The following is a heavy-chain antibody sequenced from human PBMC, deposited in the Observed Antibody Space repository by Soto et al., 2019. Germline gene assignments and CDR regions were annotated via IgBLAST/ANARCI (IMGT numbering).Heavy chain of an antibody. V-gene: IGHV4-59*01. CDR3: ARGTVRITIFGVVIPWWFDP. CDR1: GGSISSYY. D-gene: IGHD3-3*01. J-gene: IGHJ5*02. Sequence: SETLSLTCKVSGGSISSYYWSWIRQPPGKGLEWIGYIYYSGSTNYNPSLKSRVTISVDTSKNQFSLKLSSVTAADTAVYYCARGTVRITIFGVVIPWWFDPWGQGTLVTVSS. CDR2: IYYSGST.